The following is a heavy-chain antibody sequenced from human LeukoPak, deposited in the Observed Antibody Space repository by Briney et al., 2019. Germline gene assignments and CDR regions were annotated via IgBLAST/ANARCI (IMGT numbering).Heavy chain of an antibody. D-gene: IGHD4-23*01. CDR2: ISSGGSTI. Sequence: GGALRLSCACSGFTFSEYYMSWIRQAPGKGRDGVSYISSGGSTIYYVDCVKGRLTISRDNAQNSLYLQLNSLRAEDTAVYYCERVGPTVVTPLHYWGQGTLVTVSS. V-gene: IGHV3-11*01. CDR3: ERVGPTVVTPLHY. CDR1: GFTFSEYY. J-gene: IGHJ4*02.